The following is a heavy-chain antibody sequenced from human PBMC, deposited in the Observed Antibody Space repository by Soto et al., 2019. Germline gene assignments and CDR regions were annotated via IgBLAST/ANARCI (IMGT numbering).Heavy chain of an antibody. D-gene: IGHD4-4*01. V-gene: IGHV4-30-4*01. CDR1: GGSISSGDYY. Sequence: KPSETLSLTXTVSGGSISSGDYYWSWIRQPPGKGLEWIGYIYYSGSTYYNPSLKSRVTISVDTSKNQFSLKLSSVTAADTAVYYCARGVLTTVPYYYYYGMDVWGQGTTVTVSS. CDR3: ARGVLTTVPYYYYYGMDV. CDR2: IYYSGST. J-gene: IGHJ6*02.